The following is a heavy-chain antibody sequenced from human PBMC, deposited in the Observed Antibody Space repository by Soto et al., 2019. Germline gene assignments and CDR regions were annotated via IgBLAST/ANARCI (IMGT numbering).Heavy chain of an antibody. V-gene: IGHV3-33*01. CDR3: ARSYCTNGVCYPYYMDV. CDR2: IWYDGSNK. J-gene: IGHJ6*03. CDR1: GFNFNNYG. Sequence: QVQLVESGGGVVQPGRSLRLSCAASGFNFNNYGMHWVRQAPGKGLEWVAFIWYDGSNKYYADSVKGRFTISRDNSKNTLYLQMNSLRAEDTAVYYCARSYCTNGVCYPYYMDVWGKGTTVTVSS. D-gene: IGHD2-8*01.